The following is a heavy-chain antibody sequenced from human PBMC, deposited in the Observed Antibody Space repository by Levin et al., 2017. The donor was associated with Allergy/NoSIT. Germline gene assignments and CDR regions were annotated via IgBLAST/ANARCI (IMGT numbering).Heavy chain of an antibody. Sequence: GESLKISCAASGFTFSAYGMTWVRQAPGKGLEWVSGISGSGGSTYYADSVTGLFTISRDNSKNTLYLQMNSLRAEDTAVYYCAKSQCAASGTGRYSQHWGQGTLVTVSS. V-gene: IGHV3-23*01. J-gene: IGHJ1*01. CDR2: ISGSGGST. CDR3: AKSQCAASGTGRYSQH. CDR1: GFTFSAYG. D-gene: IGHD6-13*01.